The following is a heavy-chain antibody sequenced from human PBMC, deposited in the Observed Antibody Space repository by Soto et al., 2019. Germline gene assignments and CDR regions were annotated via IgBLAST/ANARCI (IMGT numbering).Heavy chain of an antibody. V-gene: IGHV1-46*01. J-gene: IGHJ4*02. CDR3: AREEYCSGGSCYSNLGY. D-gene: IGHD2-15*01. CDR1: GYTFTSYY. CDR2: INPSGGST. Sequence: ASVKVSWKASGYTFTSYYMHWVRQAPGQGLEWMGIINPSGGSTSYAQKFQGRVNMTTDTSTSTVYMELSSLRSEDTAVYYCAREEYCSGGSCYSNLGYWGQGTLVTVSS.